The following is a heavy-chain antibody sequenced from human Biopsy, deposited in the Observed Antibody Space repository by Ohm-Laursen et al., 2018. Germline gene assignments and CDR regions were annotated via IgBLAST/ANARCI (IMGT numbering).Heavy chain of an antibody. D-gene: IGHD3-3*01. CDR1: GGSIISYY. CDR2: VYNGGIT. Sequence: SETLSLTCSASGGSIISYYWTWIRQPPGKGLEWIGHVYNGGITNYNPSLKSRVTISKDTSKNQFSLQVNSVTALVTSFYYCARTPRDSFWSGSYKRGLWFDPWGQGTLVIVSS. CDR3: ARTPRDSFWSGSYKRGLWFDP. J-gene: IGHJ5*02. V-gene: IGHV4-59*01.